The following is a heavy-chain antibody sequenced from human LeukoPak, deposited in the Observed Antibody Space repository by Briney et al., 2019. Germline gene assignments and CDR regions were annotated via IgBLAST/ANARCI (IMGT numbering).Heavy chain of an antibody. CDR1: GGSISSYY. J-gene: IGHJ5*02. D-gene: IGHD4-17*01. V-gene: IGHV4-4*07. CDR2: IYTSGST. CDR3: ARDLSYDYGDYGWFDP. Sequence: SETLSLTCTVSGGSISSYYWSWIRQPAGKGLEWIGRIYTSGSTNYNPSLKSRVTMLVDTSKNQFSLKLSSVTAADTAVYYCARDLSYDYGDYGWFDPWGQGTLVTVSS.